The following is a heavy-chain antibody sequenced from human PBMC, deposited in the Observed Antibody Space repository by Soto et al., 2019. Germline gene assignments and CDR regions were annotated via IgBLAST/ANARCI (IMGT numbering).Heavy chain of an antibody. CDR1: GYTFTSYG. Sequence: GASVKVSFKASGYTFTSYGISWVRQAPGQGLDWMGWISAYNGNTKYAQDLQGRVTMTTDTSTSTAYMELRSLRSDDTAMYYCARFSGGSYNTYYFYYGMDVWSQGTTVTVSS. D-gene: IGHD2-15*01. V-gene: IGHV1-18*04. CDR2: ISAYNGNT. J-gene: IGHJ6*02. CDR3: ARFSGGSYNTYYFYYGMDV.